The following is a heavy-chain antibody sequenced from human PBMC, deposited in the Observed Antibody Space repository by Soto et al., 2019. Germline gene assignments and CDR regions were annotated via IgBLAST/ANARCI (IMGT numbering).Heavy chain of an antibody. V-gene: IGHV1-69*01. Sequence: QVHLVQSGAEVKKPGSSVKVSCKTSGGSFNNYAVSWVRQAPGQGLEWMGGIIPTFDTPNYAQKFQDRVTIIADESTSTVYMELRGLRSNGTAVYYCAVAMVREILIFESSGMHVWGQGTTDIVSS. D-gene: IGHD3-10*01. CDR2: IIPTFDTP. CDR3: AVAMVREILIFESSGMHV. J-gene: IGHJ6*02. CDR1: GGSFNNYA.